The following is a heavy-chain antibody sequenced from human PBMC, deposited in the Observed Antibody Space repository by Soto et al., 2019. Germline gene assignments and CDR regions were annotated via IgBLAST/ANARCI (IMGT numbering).Heavy chain of an antibody. CDR1: GFTVSSNY. CDR2: IYSDGTT. J-gene: IGHJ4*02. V-gene: IGHV3-53*01. CDR3: AILSN. D-gene: IGHD6-6*01. Sequence: EVQLLESGGGLVQPGGSLRLSCAASGFTVSSNYMSWVRQAPGKGLEWLSIIYSDGTTSYADSVKGRFTISRDDFKNTLYLQMNNLRAEDTAVYYCAILSNWGQGTLVTVSS.